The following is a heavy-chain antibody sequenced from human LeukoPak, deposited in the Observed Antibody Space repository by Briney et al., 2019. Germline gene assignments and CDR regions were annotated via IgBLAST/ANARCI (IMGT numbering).Heavy chain of an antibody. CDR2: INHSGST. CDR3: ARLRGYFMGELFSYFDY. D-gene: IGHD3-16*01. Sequence: PSETLSLTCAVYGGSFSGYYWSWIRQPPGKGLEWIGEINHSGSTNYNPSLKSRVTISVDTSKNQFSLKLSSVTAADTAVYYCARLRGYFMGELFSYFDYWGQGTLVTVSS. CDR1: GGSFSGYY. V-gene: IGHV4-34*01. J-gene: IGHJ4*02.